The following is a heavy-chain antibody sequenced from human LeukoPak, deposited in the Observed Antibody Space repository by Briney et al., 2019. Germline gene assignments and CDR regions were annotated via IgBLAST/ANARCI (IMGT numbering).Heavy chain of an antibody. V-gene: IGHV1-8*03. CDR2: MNPNSGNT. D-gene: IGHD2-2*01. Sequence: VASVKVPCKASGYTFTSYDINWVRQATGQGLERMGWMNPNSGNTGYAQKFQGRVTITRNTSISTAYMELSSLRSEDTAVYYCARGDCSSTSCPREYYYYYMDVWGKGTTVTVSS. J-gene: IGHJ6*03. CDR3: ARGDCSSTSCPREYYYYYMDV. CDR1: GYTFTSYD.